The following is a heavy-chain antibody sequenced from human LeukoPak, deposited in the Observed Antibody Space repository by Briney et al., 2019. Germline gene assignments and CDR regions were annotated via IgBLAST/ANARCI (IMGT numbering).Heavy chain of an antibody. V-gene: IGHV3-23*01. CDR2: ISGSGGAT. Sequence: GGSLRLSCAASGFTFSSYVMGWVRQAPGKGLEWVSLISGSGGATYYADSVKGRSTISRDNSKNILYLQMNSLRAEDTAVYYCAKDVGMDVWGQGTTVTVSS. CDR3: AKDVGMDV. J-gene: IGHJ6*02. CDR1: GFTFSSYV.